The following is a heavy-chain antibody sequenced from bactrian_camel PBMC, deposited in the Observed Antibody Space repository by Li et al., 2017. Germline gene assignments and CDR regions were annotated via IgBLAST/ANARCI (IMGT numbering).Heavy chain of an antibody. CDR2: VTTAGGAT. CDR1: GFTFSSYP. J-gene: IGHJ4*01. V-gene: IGHV3S1*01. Sequence: HVQLVESGGDLVRPGGSLRLSCTASGFTFSSYPIYWVRQAPGKALEWVSSVTTAGGATYYADSVKGRFRVSRDNAKNTVYLQMNSLKPEDTAVYYCTRDPHVGPSTQGTQVTVS.